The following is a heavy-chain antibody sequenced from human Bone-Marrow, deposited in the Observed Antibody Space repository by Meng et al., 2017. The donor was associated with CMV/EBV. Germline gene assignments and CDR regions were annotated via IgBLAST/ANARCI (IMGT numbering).Heavy chain of an antibody. CDR3: ARGKSGPIEGSSGYYYFLDYYYGMDV. D-gene: IGHD3-22*01. CDR2: ISAYNGNT. Sequence: ASVKVSCKASGYTFTSYGISWVRQAPGQGLEWMGWISAYNGNTNYAQKLQGRVTMTTDTSTSTAYMELRSLRSDDTAVYYCARGKSGPIEGSSGYYYFLDYYYGMDVCGQGTTVTVSS. J-gene: IGHJ6*02. V-gene: IGHV1-18*01. CDR1: GYTFTSYG.